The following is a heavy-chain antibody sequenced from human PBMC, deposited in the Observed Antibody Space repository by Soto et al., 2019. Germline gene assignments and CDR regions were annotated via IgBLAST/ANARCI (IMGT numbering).Heavy chain of an antibody. CDR2: INHSGST. V-gene: IGHV4-34*01. J-gene: IGHJ6*03. CDR3: ARGPLNRGVTINPHYYYYMDV. D-gene: IGHD3-10*01. CDR1: GGSFSGYY. Sequence: QVQLQQWGAGLLKPSETLSLTCAVYGGSFSGYYWSWIRQPPGKGLEWIGEINHSGSTNYNPSLKSRVTISVDTSKNQFSLKLSSVTAADTAVYYCARGPLNRGVTINPHYYYYMDVWGKGTTVTVSS.